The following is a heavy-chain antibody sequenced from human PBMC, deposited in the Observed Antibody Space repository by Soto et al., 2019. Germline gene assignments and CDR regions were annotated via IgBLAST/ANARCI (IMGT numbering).Heavy chain of an antibody. V-gene: IGHV3-21*01. Sequence: PGGSLRLSCAASGFTFSSYSMNWVRQAPGEGLEWVSSISSSSSYIYYADSVKGRFTISRDNAKNSLYLQMNSLRAEDTAVYYCARDRNYYDSSGYYGYWGQRTLVTVSS. CDR1: GFTFSSYS. J-gene: IGHJ4*02. D-gene: IGHD3-22*01. CDR3: ARDRNYYDSSGYYGY. CDR2: ISSSSSYI.